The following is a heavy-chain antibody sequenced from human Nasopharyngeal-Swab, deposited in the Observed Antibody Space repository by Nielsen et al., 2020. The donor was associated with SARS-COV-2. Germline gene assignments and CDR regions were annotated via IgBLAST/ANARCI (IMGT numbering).Heavy chain of an antibody. CDR1: GFTFSSYG. V-gene: IGHV3-33*01. D-gene: IGHD4-17*01. J-gene: IGHJ4*02. CDR3: ARDLRPLSDY. Sequence: GESLKISCAASGFTFSSYGMHWVRQAPGKGLEWVAVIWYDGSNKYYADSVKGRFTISRDNSKNTLYLQMNSLRAEDTAVYHCARDLRPLSDYWGQGTLVTVSS. CDR2: IWYDGSNK.